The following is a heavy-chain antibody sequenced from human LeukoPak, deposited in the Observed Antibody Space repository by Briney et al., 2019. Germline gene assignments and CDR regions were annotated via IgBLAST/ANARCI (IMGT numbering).Heavy chain of an antibody. J-gene: IGHJ4*02. CDR3: ARAVGSSWPQTPLEN. V-gene: IGHV3-7*04. Sequence: PGASQTLSCPAYGSTFSSNWMSWVRQAPGEGLEWLAKIKQDGSEKYYVDSVKGRFTISRDNAKNSLYLQMNSMRAEDTAVYDCARAVGSSWPQTPLENWGQGTLVTVSS. CDR2: IKQDGSEK. D-gene: IGHD6-13*01. CDR1: GSTFSSNW.